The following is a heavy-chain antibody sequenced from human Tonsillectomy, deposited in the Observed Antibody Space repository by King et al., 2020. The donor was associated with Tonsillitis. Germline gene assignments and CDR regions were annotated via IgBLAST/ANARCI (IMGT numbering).Heavy chain of an antibody. CDR2: IYSGGTT. V-gene: IGHV3-66*01. CDR3: ARGLVGATPQVMHV. J-gene: IGHJ6*02. D-gene: IGHD1-26*01. CDR1: GFIVSTNY. Sequence: VQLVESGGGLVQPGESLRLSCAASGFIVSTNYMNWVRQAPGKGLEWVSVIYSGGTTYYADSVKGRFTISRDNSKNTLYLQMNSLRAEDTAVYYCARGLVGATPQVMHVWGQGTTVTVSS.